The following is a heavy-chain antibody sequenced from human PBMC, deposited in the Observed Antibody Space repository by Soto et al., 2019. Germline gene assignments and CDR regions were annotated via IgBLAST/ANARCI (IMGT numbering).Heavy chain of an antibody. CDR3: ARDPPPPDY. CDR1: GYTFASYA. Sequence: QVQLMQSRDKVKKPGASVMVSCKTSGYTFASYAISWMRQAPGQGLEWMGWISAYNGNTNYAQKLQGRVTMTTDTSTSTAYMELRSLRSDDTAVYCCARDPPPPDYWGQGTLVTVSS. V-gene: IGHV1-18*01. J-gene: IGHJ4*02. CDR2: ISAYNGNT.